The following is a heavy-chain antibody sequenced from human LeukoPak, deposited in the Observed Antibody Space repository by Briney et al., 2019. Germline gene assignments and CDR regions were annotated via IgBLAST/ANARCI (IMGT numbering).Heavy chain of an antibody. D-gene: IGHD2-21*02. CDR2: IYYSGST. J-gene: IGHJ3*02. Sequence: SQTLSLTCTVSGGSISSGGYYWSWIRQHPGKGLEWIGYIYYSGSTHYNPSLKSRVTISVDTSKNQFSLKLSSVTAADTAVYYCASNTARGVGAFHIWGQGTMVTVSS. CDR1: GGSISSGGYY. CDR3: ASNTARGVGAFHI. V-gene: IGHV4-31*03.